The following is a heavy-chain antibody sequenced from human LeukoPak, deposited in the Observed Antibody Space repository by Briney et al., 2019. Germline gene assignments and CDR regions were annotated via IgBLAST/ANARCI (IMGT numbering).Heavy chain of an antibody. V-gene: IGHV4-39*07. Sequence: SETLSLTCTVSGDFISRSSYYWGWIRQPPGKGLEWIGTVYYSGITYYNPSLDGRVTISVDTSKNQFSLKLSSVTAADTAVYYCARNLYCSSTSCSPPYYYYGMDVWGQGTTVTVSS. J-gene: IGHJ6*02. CDR2: VYYSGIT. CDR1: GDFISRSSYY. CDR3: ARNLYCSSTSCSPPYYYYGMDV. D-gene: IGHD2-2*01.